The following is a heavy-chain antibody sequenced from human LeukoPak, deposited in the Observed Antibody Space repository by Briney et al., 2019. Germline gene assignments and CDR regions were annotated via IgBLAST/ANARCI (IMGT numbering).Heavy chain of an antibody. D-gene: IGHD1-1*01. Sequence: GGSLTPAWAASGLSFTNYWMSWVRQAPGIGLEWVANIKHDGSEKYYVDSVKGRFSISRDNDKNSLSMEMNSLRAEDMAVYFSARERGYNLGFEPIDVGGRETMVTVSS. J-gene: IGHJ3*01. CDR1: GLSFTNYW. CDR2: IKHDGSEK. V-gene: IGHV3-7*05. CDR3: ARERGYNLGFEPIDV.